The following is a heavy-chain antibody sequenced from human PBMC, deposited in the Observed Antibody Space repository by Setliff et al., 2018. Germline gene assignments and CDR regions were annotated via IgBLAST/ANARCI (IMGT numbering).Heavy chain of an antibody. CDR1: GASISSYY. Sequence: PSETLSLTCTVSGASISSYYWSWIRQPPGKGLEWIGYIYYGGTTNYNPSLKSRVSISLDTSKSQFSLRLSSLTAADTAVYYCARHPSSGSYYGGSIFYFDDWGPGILVTVSS. V-gene: IGHV4-59*08. J-gene: IGHJ4*02. D-gene: IGHD1-26*01. CDR3: ARHPSSGSYYGGSIFYFDD. CDR2: IYYGGTT.